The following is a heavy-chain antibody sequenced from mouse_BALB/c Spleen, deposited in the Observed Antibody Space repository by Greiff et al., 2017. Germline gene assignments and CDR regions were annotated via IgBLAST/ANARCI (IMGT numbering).Heavy chain of an antibody. CDR3: TRPGNAPYGNYGYYYAMDY. CDR1: GFTFSNYW. D-gene: IGHD2-1*01. Sequence: DVMLVESGGGFVQPGGSMKLSCVASGFTFSNYWMNWVRQSPEKGLEWVAEIRLKSNNYATHYAESVKGRFTISRDDSKSSVYLQMNNLRAEDTGIYYCTRPGNAPYGNYGYYYAMDYWGQGTSVTVSS. CDR2: IRLKSNNYAT. V-gene: IGHV6-6*02. J-gene: IGHJ4*01.